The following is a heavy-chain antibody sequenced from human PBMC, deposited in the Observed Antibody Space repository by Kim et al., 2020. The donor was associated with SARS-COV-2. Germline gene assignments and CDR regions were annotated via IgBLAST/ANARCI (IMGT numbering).Heavy chain of an antibody. CDR2: ISYDGSNK. CDR1: GFTFSSYG. V-gene: IGHV3-30*18. CDR3: AKGHSGSYYYGMDV. D-gene: IGHD1-26*01. Sequence: GGSLRLSCAASGFTFSSYGMHWVRQAPGKGPEWVAVISYDGSNKYYADSVKGRFTISRDNSKNTLYLQMNSLRAEDTAVYYCAKGHSGSYYYGMDVWGQGTTVTVSS. J-gene: IGHJ6*02.